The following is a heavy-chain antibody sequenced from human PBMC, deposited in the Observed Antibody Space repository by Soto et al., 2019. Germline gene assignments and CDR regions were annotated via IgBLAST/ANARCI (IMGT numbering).Heavy chain of an antibody. J-gene: IGHJ6*02. D-gene: IGHD3-3*01. Sequence: EVQLLESGGAPVQSGGSLRLSCVASGFTFENYAMSWVRQAPGKGLEWGSAISGSGGTTYYSDSVKGRFTISRDNSKNTVYLQMNDLRVEDAAEYFCAKDSWAIFGVPAGEYYAMDVWGQGTTVTVSS. CDR3: AKDSWAIFGVPAGEYYAMDV. V-gene: IGHV3-23*01. CDR2: ISGSGGTT. CDR1: GFTFENYA.